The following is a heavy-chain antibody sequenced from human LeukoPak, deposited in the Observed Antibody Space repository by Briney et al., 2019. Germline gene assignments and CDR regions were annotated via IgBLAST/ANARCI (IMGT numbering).Heavy chain of an antibody. V-gene: IGHV3-53*01. CDR3: ARETVAYDSSGYYPLHY. J-gene: IGHJ4*02. D-gene: IGHD3-22*01. CDR1: GVTNS. Sequence: GGSLRLSCAMSGVTNSMSWVRQAPGKGLEGVSVIYSGGSTYYADSVKGRFTISRDNSKNTLYLQMNSLRAEDTAVYYCARETVAYDSSGYYPLHYWGQGTLVTVSS. CDR2: IYSGGST.